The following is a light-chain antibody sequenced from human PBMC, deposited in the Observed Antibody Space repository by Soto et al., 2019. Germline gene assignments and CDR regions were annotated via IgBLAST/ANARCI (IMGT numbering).Light chain of an antibody. V-gene: IGKV3-20*01. CDR3: HQHGGTPET. J-gene: IGKJ1*01. CDR1: RSVPNDY. CDR2: RAS. Sequence: EIVLTQSPGTLSLSPGERATLSCRASRSVPNDYVSWYQQKPGQPPRLLVFRASNRATGFPDRFSGSGSGTDFLLTISGLEPADSGTYLCHQHGGTPETFGLGTKVEIK.